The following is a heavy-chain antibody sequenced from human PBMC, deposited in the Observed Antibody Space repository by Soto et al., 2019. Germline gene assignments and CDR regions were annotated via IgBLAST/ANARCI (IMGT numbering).Heavy chain of an antibody. V-gene: IGHV3-30*18. CDR2: VSHDGRNT. D-gene: IGHD6-19*01. CDR3: AKGGRQWLVTSDFNY. Sequence: VQLVESGGGVVQPGRSLRISCAASGFTFSDYAMHWVRQAPGKGLEWVTVVSHDGRNTHYADYVKGRFTISRDSSKNTVSLEMTSLRAEDTAVYYCAKGGRQWLVTSDFNYWGQGALVTVSS. J-gene: IGHJ4*02. CDR1: GFTFSDYA.